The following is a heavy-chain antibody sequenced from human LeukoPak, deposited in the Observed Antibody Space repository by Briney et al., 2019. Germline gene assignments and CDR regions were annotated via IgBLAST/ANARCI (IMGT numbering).Heavy chain of an antibody. CDR3: ARQTGSGLFILP. V-gene: IGHV4-61*02. D-gene: IGHD3/OR15-3a*01. CDR2: IYTGGRT. Sequence: SETLSLTCTVSGGSISSATYDWSWIRQPAGKGLEWIGRIYTGGRTNYNPSLKSRVTISVDTSKNQFSLKLSSVTAADTAVYYCARQTGSGLFILPGGQGTLVTVSS. J-gene: IGHJ4*02. CDR1: GGSISSATYD.